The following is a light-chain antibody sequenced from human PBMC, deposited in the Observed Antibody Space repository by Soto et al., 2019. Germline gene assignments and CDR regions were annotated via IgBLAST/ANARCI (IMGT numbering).Light chain of an antibody. V-gene: IGKV3-15*01. CDR3: QRYGSSPLIT. J-gene: IGKJ5*01. Sequence: VVMTQSPATLSVSPGERATLSGRASQSVTSNFAWYQQKPGQATRLLIYGASTRAHGVPARFSGSGSGTEFTLTLTSLEPEDFAAYFCQRYGSSPLITFGQGTRLEIK. CDR1: QSVTSN. CDR2: GAS.